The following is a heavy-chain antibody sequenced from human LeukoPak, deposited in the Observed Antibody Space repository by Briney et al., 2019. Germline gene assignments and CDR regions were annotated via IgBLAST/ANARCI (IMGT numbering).Heavy chain of an antibody. CDR2: MNPNSGGT. J-gene: IGHJ5*02. D-gene: IGHD3-16*02. CDR3: ARDKLGLGELSLYDQ. V-gene: IGHV1-2*02. Sequence: ASVRVSCTASGYTLTGYYMHWVRQAPGQGLEWMGWMNPNSGGTKYAQKFQGRVTMTRDTSISTAYMELSRLRSDDTAMYYCARDKLGLGELSLYDQWGQGTLVTVFS. CDR1: GYTLTGYY.